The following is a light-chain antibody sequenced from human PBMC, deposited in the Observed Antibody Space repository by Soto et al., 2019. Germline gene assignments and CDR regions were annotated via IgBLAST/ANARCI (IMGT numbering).Light chain of an antibody. CDR2: GAS. Sequence: EIVLTQSPGTLSLSPGERATLSCRASQSVSSSYLAWYQQKPGQAPRLLIYGASSRATGIPDRFSGSGSGTDFTLSISSLEPEDFAVYYCQQRGIWPPITFGQGTRLEIK. V-gene: IGKV3D-20*02. CDR1: QSVSSSY. J-gene: IGKJ5*01. CDR3: QQRGIWPPIT.